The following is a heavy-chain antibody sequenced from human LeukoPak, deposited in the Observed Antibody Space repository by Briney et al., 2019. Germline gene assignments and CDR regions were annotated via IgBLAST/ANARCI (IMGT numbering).Heavy chain of an antibody. Sequence: ASVNVSCKASGYTFTVYYMHWVRQAPGQGLEWMGWINPNSGGTNYTQKFQGRVTMNRDTSISTAYMELSRLRSDDTAVYYCARDYYDSSGYYDWGQGTLVTVSS. J-gene: IGHJ4*02. D-gene: IGHD3-22*01. V-gene: IGHV1-2*02. CDR2: INPNSGGT. CDR3: ARDYYDSSGYYD. CDR1: GYTFTVYY.